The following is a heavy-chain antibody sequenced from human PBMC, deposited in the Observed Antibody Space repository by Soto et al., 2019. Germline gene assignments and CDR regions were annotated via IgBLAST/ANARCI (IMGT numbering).Heavy chain of an antibody. Sequence: GGSLRLSCVGSGFTFSTYSINWVRQAPGKGLEWVSSISSRSDIYYADSVKGRFTISRDNAKNSVSLQMNSLRAEDTAVYYCAREYTAWPLAYGLDIWGQGTTVTVSS. CDR1: GFTFSTYS. D-gene: IGHD2-2*02. CDR2: ISSRSDI. CDR3: AREYTAWPLAYGLDI. J-gene: IGHJ6*02. V-gene: IGHV3-21*01.